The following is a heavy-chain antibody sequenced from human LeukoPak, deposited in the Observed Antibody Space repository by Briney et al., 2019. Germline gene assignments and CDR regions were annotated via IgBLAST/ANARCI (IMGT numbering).Heavy chain of an antibody. J-gene: IGHJ4*02. CDR1: RFTFSSYV. Sequence: GGSLRLSCVVSRFTFSSYVMSWVRQAPGKGLEWVAVISYDGSNKYYADSVKGRFTISRDNSKNTLYLQMNSLRAEDTAVYYCATGTTTVTRWDFDYWGQGTLVTVSS. V-gene: IGHV3-30*03. D-gene: IGHD4-17*01. CDR2: ISYDGSNK. CDR3: ATGTTTVTRWDFDY.